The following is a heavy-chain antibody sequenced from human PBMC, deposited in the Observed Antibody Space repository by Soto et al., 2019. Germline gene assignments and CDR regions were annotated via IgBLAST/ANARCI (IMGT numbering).Heavy chain of an antibody. Sequence: EVQLVESGGGLVQPGGSLRLSCADSGLTFNTYEMNWVRQAPGKGLEWISYISSSGGATMYYADSVKGRFTISRDDAKKSLYLQMNSLRAEDTAVYYCARAHSGYRYDQDTYFQDYAMDVWGQGTTVTVSS. D-gene: IGHD5-18*01. CDR3: ARAHSGYRYDQDTYFQDYAMDV. V-gene: IGHV3-48*03. CDR1: GLTFNTYE. CDR2: ISSSGGATM. J-gene: IGHJ6*02.